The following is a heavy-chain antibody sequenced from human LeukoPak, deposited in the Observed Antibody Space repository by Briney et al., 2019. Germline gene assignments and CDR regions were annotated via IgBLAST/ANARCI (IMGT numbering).Heavy chain of an antibody. V-gene: IGHV3-11*01. CDR3: ARRHCSRTSCFLIDY. D-gene: IGHD2-2*01. CDR2: ITNNGTAN. Sequence: KSGGSLRLSCAGSGFTFSDYYMSWVRQAPGKGLEWVSYITNNGTANYYADSVKGRITISRDNAKNSLYLQMNSLRAEDTAAYYCARRHCSRTSCFLIDYWGQGTLVTVSS. J-gene: IGHJ4*02. CDR1: GFTFSDYY.